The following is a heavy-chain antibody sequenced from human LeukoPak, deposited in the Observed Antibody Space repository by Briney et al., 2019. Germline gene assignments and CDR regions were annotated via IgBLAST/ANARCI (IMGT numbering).Heavy chain of an antibody. V-gene: IGHV3-74*01. CDR2: INTDGSST. D-gene: IGHD3-10*01. J-gene: IGHJ6*03. CDR1: GFTLSSYW. Sequence: GGSLRLSCSASGFTLSSYWMHWVRQAPGKGLVWVSRINTDGSSTNYADSVKGRFTISRDNAKNTLYLQMNSLRAEDTALYYCARVARGDYYYYYMDVWGKGTTVTVSS. CDR3: ARVARGDYYYYYMDV.